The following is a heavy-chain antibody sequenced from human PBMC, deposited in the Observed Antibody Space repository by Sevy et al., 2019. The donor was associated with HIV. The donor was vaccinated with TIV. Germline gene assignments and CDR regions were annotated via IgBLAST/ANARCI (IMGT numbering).Heavy chain of an antibody. CDR1: GFTFSSYA. J-gene: IGHJ4*02. CDR3: VKGGYSSGWYGDY. Sequence: GGSLRLSCSASGFTFSSYAMHWVRQAPGKGVEYVSAISSNGGSTYYADSVKGRFTISRDNSKNTLYLQMSSLRAEDTAVYYCVKGGYSSGWYGDYWGQGTLVTVSS. D-gene: IGHD6-19*01. V-gene: IGHV3-64D*06. CDR2: ISSNGGST.